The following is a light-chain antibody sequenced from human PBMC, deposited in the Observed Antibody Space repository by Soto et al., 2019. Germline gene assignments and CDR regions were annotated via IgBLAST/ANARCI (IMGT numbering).Light chain of an antibody. CDR3: QHCDTYWP. CDR2: DAS. Sequence: DIQMTQSPSSLSASVGDTVTITCRASRRIDRWLAWYQQKPGKAPRLLISDASTLESGVPSRFSGSGSGTEFTLTITGLQPDDFATYHCQHCDTYWPFGQGTKVDIK. J-gene: IGKJ1*01. CDR1: RRIDRW. V-gene: IGKV1-5*01.